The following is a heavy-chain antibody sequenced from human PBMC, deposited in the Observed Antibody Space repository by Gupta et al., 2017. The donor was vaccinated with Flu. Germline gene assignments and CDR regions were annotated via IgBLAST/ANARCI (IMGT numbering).Heavy chain of an antibody. J-gene: IGHJ4*02. V-gene: IGHV1-18*01. CDR3: ARDWEINYRHRIDY. D-gene: IGHD1-1*01. Sequence: TSYGISWVRQAPGQGLEWVGWISAYKGNSNYALKFHGRVTMTTDTSTSTAYLELRSLRSDDTAVYYCARDWEINYRHRIDYWGQGTLLTVSS. CDR1: TSYG. CDR2: ISAYKGNS.